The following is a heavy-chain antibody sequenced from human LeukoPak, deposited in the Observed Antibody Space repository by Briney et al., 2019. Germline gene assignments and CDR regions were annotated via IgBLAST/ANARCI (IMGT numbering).Heavy chain of an antibody. CDR3: ARDIVVVPAAPDYSNYGVDAFDI. J-gene: IGHJ3*02. CDR2: IFSGGST. Sequence: GGSLRLSCAASGFTVSSNYMAWVRQAPGKGLDWVSLIFSGGSTYYADSVKGRFTISRDNSKNTLYLQMNSLRAEDTAVYYCARDIVVVPAAPDYSNYGVDAFDIWGQGTMVTVSS. D-gene: IGHD2-2*01. V-gene: IGHV3-53*01. CDR1: GFTVSSNY.